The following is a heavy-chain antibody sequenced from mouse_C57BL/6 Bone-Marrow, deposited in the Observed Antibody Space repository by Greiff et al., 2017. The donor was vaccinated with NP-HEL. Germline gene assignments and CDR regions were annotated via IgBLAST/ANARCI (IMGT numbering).Heavy chain of an antibody. CDR2: INPSSGYT. Sequence: VQLQESGAELARPGASVKMSCKASGYTFTSYTMHWVKQRPGQGLEWIGYINPSSGYTKYNQKFKDKATLTADKSSSTAYMQLSSLTSEDSAVYYSARRWLLDYWGQGTTLTVSS. J-gene: IGHJ2*01. CDR1: GYTFTSYT. D-gene: IGHD2-3*01. V-gene: IGHV1-4*01. CDR3: ARRWLLDY.